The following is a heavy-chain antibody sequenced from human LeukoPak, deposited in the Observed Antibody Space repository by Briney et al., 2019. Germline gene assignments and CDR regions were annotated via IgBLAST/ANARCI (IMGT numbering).Heavy chain of an antibody. D-gene: IGHD2-2*02. V-gene: IGHV4-59*01. CDR2: IYYSGST. CDR1: GGSISSYY. Sequence: PSETLSLTCTVSGGSISSYYWSWIRQPPGKGLEWIGYIYYSGSTNYNPSLKSRVTISVDTSKNQFSLKLSSMTAADTAVYYCARLYCSSTSCYIGGDGDYWGQGTLVTVSS. J-gene: IGHJ4*02. CDR3: ARLYCSSTSCYIGGDGDY.